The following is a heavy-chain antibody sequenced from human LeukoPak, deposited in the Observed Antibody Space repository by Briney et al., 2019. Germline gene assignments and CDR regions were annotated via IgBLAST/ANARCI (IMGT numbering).Heavy chain of an antibody. V-gene: IGHV3-11*03. CDR2: ISHSSGFT. CDR1: GFTLSDYY. Sequence: GGSLRLSCAASGFTLSDYYMSGLRQAPGQGLEWVAYISHSSGFTNYADSVKGRFAISRDNAKNSLYLQMDSLRAEDTAIYYCAKLFKAYSSSWIDYWGQGNLVTVSS. CDR3: AKLFKAYSSSWIDY. J-gene: IGHJ4*02. D-gene: IGHD6-13*01.